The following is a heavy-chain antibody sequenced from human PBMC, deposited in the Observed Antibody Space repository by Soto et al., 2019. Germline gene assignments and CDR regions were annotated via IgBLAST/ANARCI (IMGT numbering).Heavy chain of an antibody. CDR2: LLPIFGTT. V-gene: IGHV1-69*01. J-gene: IGHJ5*02. CDR3: AREYCGYATCNNWILNCLDP. Sequence: QVQLVQSGAEVKKPGSSVKVSCKASGVTLSDYPINWVRQAPGQGLEWMGGLLPIFGTTIYAQKFQGRLTITADESTNTAYMELSDLRPEDTAIFYCAREYCGYATCNNWILNCLDPWGQGTLVTVSS. CDR1: GVTLSDYP. D-gene: IGHD2-21*01.